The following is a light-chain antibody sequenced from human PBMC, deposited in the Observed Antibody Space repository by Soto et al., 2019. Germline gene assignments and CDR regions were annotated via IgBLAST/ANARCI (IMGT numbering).Light chain of an antibody. Sequence: DIQMTQSPSTLSASVGDRVTITCRASQSISSWLAWYQQKQGKAPKLLIYDASSLESGVPSRFSGSGSGTEFTLTISSLEPDDVATYYCQQYNSYSSTFGQGTKVEIK. V-gene: IGKV1-5*01. CDR1: QSISSW. J-gene: IGKJ1*01. CDR3: QQYNSYSST. CDR2: DAS.